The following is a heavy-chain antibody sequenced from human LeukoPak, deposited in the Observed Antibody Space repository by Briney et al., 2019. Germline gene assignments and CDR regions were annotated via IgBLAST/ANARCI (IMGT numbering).Heavy chain of an antibody. J-gene: IGHJ6*02. Sequence: SVKVSCKASGSTFSRNSISWVRQVPGQGLEWMGRFIPMVGVAADAQKFQGRITITEDRSMNTAFMELSSLRSEDTAVYYCARVQAVGVPVAIDAYYSYGMDVWGQGTAVTVSS. CDR1: GSTFSRNS. V-gene: IGHV1-69*04. CDR2: FIPMVGVA. D-gene: IGHD2-2*02. CDR3: ARVQAVGVPVAIDAYYSYGMDV.